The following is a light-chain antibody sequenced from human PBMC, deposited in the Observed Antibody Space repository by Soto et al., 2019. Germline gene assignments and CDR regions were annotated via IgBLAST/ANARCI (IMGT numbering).Light chain of an antibody. CDR3: QQYGSALFT. V-gene: IGKV3-20*01. CDR1: QSVSSIY. Sequence: IVFTQSPGTLSLSPGDRATLSCRASQSVSSIYLAWYQQKPGQAPRLLIYGASSRATGIPDRFSGSGSGTDFTLTISSMEPEDFAVYYCQQYGSALFTFGPGTKVDIK. J-gene: IGKJ3*01. CDR2: GAS.